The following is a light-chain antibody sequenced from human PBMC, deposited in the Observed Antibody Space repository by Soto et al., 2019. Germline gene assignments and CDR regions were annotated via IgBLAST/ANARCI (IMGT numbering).Light chain of an antibody. CDR1: QSVSGS. Sequence: EIVLTQSPGTLSLSPGERATLSCRASQSVSGSLAWYQQSPGQAPRLLIYSASTRAAGIPDRFSGSGSGTDFILTISRLEPEDFAVYYCQHYGSSPWTFGQGTKVDIK. V-gene: IGKV3-20*01. J-gene: IGKJ1*01. CDR3: QHYGSSPWT. CDR2: SAS.